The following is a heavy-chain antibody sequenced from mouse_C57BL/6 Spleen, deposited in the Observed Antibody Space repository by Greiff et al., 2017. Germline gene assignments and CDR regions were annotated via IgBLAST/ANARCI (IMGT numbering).Heavy chain of an antibody. V-gene: IGHV1-69*01. Sequence: QVQLQQPGAELVMPGASVKLSCKASGYTFTSYWMHWVKQRPGQGLEWIGEIDPSDSYTNYNQKFKGKSTLTVDKSSSTAYMQLSSLTSEDSAVYYCARHLTGRRDYFDYWGQGTTLTVSS. CDR2: IDPSDSYT. D-gene: IGHD4-1*01. CDR1: GYTFTSYW. J-gene: IGHJ2*01. CDR3: ARHLTGRRDYFDY.